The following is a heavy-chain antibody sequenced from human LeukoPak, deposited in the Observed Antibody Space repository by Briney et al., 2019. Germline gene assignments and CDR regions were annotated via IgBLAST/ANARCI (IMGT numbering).Heavy chain of an antibody. V-gene: IGHV3-7*02. CDR2: IKGDGSEK. CDR3: ERGGAAAAFDY. J-gene: IGHJ4*02. Sequence: GGSLRLSSAASGFTFSSYWMTWVRQAPGRGLEWVANIKGDGSEKYYADSVRGQFTISRDNAKNSLYLQMNSLRAEDTAVYYCERGGAAAAFDYWGQGTLVTVSS. CDR1: GFTFSSYW. D-gene: IGHD6-13*01.